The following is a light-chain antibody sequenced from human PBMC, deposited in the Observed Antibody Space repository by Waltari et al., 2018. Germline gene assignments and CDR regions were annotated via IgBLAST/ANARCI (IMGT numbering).Light chain of an antibody. J-gene: IGLJ2*01. CDR1: SSNIGARYD. V-gene: IGLV1-40*01. CDR3: QSYDSRLNAVV. CDR2: ANS. Sequence: QSVLTQPPSVSGAPGQRVTISCTGSSSNIGARYDVHWYQQFPGTAPKLLLYANSKRPSGVPDRFSGSKSATSASLAITGLQDDDEADYYCQSYDSRLNAVVFGGGTKLTVL.